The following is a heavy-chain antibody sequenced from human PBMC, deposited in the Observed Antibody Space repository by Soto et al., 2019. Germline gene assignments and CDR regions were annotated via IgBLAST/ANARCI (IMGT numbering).Heavy chain of an antibody. D-gene: IGHD3-22*01. Sequence: GGSLRLSCAASGFTFSNYGMHWVRQAPGKGLEWVAVISYDGSNKYYADSVKGRFTISRDNSKNTLYLQMNSLRAEDTAVYYCANLDYYDSSGYYPGYYYYGMDVWGQGTTVTVSS. CDR1: GFTFSNYG. CDR2: ISYDGSNK. V-gene: IGHV3-30*18. CDR3: ANLDYYDSSGYYPGYYYYGMDV. J-gene: IGHJ6*02.